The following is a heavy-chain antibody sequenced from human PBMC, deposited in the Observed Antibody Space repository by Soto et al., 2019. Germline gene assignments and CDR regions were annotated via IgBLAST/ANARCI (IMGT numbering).Heavy chain of an antibody. D-gene: IGHD3-16*01. CDR1: GFRFDEYN. CDR3: AGETLSYGSALDV. Sequence: PGGSLRLSCAASGFRFDEYNIHWVRQAPGKGLEWVSLITWNGANTYYADPVKGRFTVSRDGTTKSVSLQMTSLKREDTGLYYCAGETLSYGSALDVWGQGTTVTVSS. V-gene: IGHV3-43*01. J-gene: IGHJ6*02. CDR2: ITWNGANT.